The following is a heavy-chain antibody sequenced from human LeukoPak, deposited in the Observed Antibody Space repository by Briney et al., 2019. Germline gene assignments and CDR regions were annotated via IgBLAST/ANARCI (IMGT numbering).Heavy chain of an antibody. CDR3: ARDKAYYYDSSGYITYYYYGMDV. J-gene: IGHJ6*02. CDR2: ISSSSYI. CDR1: GFTFSSYS. Sequence: GGSLRLSCAASGFTFSSYSMNWVRQAPGKGLEWVSSISSSSYIYYADSVKGRFTISRDNAKNSLYLQMNSLRAEDTAVYYCARDKAYYYDSSGYITYYYYGMDVWGQGTTVTVSS. V-gene: IGHV3-21*01. D-gene: IGHD3-22*01.